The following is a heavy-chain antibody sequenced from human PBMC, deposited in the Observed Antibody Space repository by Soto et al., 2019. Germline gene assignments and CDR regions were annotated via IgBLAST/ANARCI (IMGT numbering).Heavy chain of an antibody. D-gene: IGHD2-15*01. J-gene: IGHJ6*02. CDR1: GFTFSSYA. CDR3: ARKGGCSGGSCYRYYYYGMDV. CDR2: ISYDGSNK. V-gene: IGHV3-30-3*01. Sequence: QVQLVESGGGVVQPGRSLRLSCAASGFTFSSYAMHWVRQAPGKGLEWVAVISYDGSNKYYADSVKGRFTISRDNSKNPMYLQMNSLRAEDTAVYYCARKGGCSGGSCYRYYYYGMDVWGQGTTVTVSS.